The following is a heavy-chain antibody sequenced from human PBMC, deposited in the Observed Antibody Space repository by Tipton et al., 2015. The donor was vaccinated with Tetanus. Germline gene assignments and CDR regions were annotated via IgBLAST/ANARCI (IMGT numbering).Heavy chain of an antibody. CDR2: IHYSGTT. CDR1: GASVSSGGYY. CDR3: ARENWSYGNSFDY. D-gene: IGHD3-16*01. Sequence: TLSLTCTVSGASVSSGGYYWGWIRQPPGKGLEWIGYIHYSGTTNYNPSVKSRVTISVDTSKSQFSLNLSSVTAADAAVYYCARENWSYGNSFDYWGQGIQVTVSS. J-gene: IGHJ4*02. V-gene: IGHV4-61*08.